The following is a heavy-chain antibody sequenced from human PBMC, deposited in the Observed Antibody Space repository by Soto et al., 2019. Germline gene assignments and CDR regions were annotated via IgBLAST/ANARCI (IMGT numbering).Heavy chain of an antibody. CDR1: GGTFSSYA. V-gene: IGHV1-69*13. D-gene: IGHD6-6*01. CDR2: IIPIFGTS. J-gene: IGHJ4*02. CDR3: ARWSYSSSSGYYFDY. Sequence: ASVKVSCKASGGTFSSYAIRWVRQAPGQGLEWMGGIIPIFGTSNYAQKFQGRVTITADESTSTAYMELSSLRSEDTAVYYCARWSYSSSSGYYFDYWGQGTLVTVSS.